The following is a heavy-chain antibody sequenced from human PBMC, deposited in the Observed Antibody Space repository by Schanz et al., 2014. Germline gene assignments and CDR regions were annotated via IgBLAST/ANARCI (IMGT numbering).Heavy chain of an antibody. CDR1: GYTFTVYY. CDR3: ARGSCTASGCYDAFDL. J-gene: IGHJ3*01. V-gene: IGHV1-46*01. Sequence: QVQLVQSGAEVKNPGASVKVSCKASGYTFTVYYMHWLRQAPGQGLEWMGLINPIDGSTTYVWGFHGRLTMTRDTSTTTVYMDLSTLRSEDTAVYYCARGSCTASGCYDAFDLWGQGTLVTVSS. D-gene: IGHD2-2*01. CDR2: INPIDGST.